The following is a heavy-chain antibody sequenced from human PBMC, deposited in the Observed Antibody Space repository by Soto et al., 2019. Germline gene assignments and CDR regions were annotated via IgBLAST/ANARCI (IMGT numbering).Heavy chain of an antibody. CDR1: GGTFSSYA. Sequence: ASVKVSCKASGGTFSSYAISWVRQAPGQGLEWMGGIIPIFGTANYAQKFQGRVTITADESTSTAYMELSSLRSEDTAVYYCARDNGPGSRGYYFDYWGQGTLVTVPQ. CDR2: IIPIFGTA. D-gene: IGHD3-22*01. J-gene: IGHJ4*02. CDR3: ARDNGPGSRGYYFDY. V-gene: IGHV1-69*13.